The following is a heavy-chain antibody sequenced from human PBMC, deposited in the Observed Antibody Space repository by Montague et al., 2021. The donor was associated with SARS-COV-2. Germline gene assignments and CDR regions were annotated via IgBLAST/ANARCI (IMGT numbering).Heavy chain of an antibody. D-gene: IGHD2-8*01. CDR1: GGSLNFYY. CDR2: INHRGST. V-gene: IGHV4-34*01. J-gene: IGHJ4*02. Sequence: SETLSLTCGVDGGSLNFYYWSWIRQPPGKGLEWIGEINHRGSTNNNPSLKTRVTISIDTSKNQFSLKLSSVTAADTAVYYCARGQGVYAINGDLNYWGQGTLVTVSS. CDR3: ARGQGVYAINGDLNY.